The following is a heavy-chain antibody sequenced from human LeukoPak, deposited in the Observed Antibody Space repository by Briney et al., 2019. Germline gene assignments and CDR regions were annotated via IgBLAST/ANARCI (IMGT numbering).Heavy chain of an antibody. D-gene: IGHD3-22*01. V-gene: IGHV3-48*03. Sequence: PGGSLRLSCAASGFTFSSYEMNWVRQAPGKGLEWVSYISSSGSTIYYADSVKGQFTISRDNAKNSLYLQMNSLRAEDTAVYYCASRAYYDSSGYSWGQGTLVTVSS. CDR1: GFTFSSYE. J-gene: IGHJ4*02. CDR3: ASRAYYDSSGYS. CDR2: ISSSGSTI.